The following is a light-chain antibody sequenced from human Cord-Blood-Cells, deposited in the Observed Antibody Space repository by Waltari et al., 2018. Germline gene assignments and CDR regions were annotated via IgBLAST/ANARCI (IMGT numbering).Light chain of an antibody. J-gene: IGLJ3*02. CDR3: GTWDSSLSVWV. V-gene: IGLV1-51*02. Sequence: QSVLTPPPPVSSAPGPKVTISCSGSSSNIGKYYVYWYQQPPRTTPKLLIYENNKRPPGIPDRFSGSKSGTSATLGITGLQTGDEADYYCGTWDSSLSVWVFGGGTKLTVL. CDR1: SSNIGKYY. CDR2: ENN.